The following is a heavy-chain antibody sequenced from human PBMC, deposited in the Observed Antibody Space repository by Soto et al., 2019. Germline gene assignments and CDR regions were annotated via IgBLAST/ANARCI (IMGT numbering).Heavy chain of an antibody. CDR3: ARVVPGAEAWFGP. J-gene: IGHJ5*02. V-gene: IGHV1-3*01. CDR2: INAGNGNT. CDR1: GYTFTSYA. D-gene: IGHD2-2*01. Sequence: GASVKVSCKASGYTFTSYAMHWVRQAPGQRLEWTGWINAGNGNTKYSQKFQGRVTITRDTSASTAYMELSSLRSDDTAVYYCARVVPGAEAWFGPWGQGTLVTVS.